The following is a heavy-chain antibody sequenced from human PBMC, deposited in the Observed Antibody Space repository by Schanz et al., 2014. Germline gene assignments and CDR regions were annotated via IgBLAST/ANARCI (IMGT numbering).Heavy chain of an antibody. CDR2: MNESHSTI. J-gene: IGHJ3*02. CDR3: AKGRFGELSAFDI. D-gene: IGHD3-10*01. V-gene: IGHV3-23*04. CDR1: GFTFSSYA. Sequence: VQLVESGGGVVQPGRSLRLSCAASGFTFSSYALHWVRQAPGKGLEWVSAMNESHSTIYYADSVRGRFTISRDNAENTLFLQMNSLRAEDTAVYYCAKGRFGELSAFDIWGQGTMVTVSS.